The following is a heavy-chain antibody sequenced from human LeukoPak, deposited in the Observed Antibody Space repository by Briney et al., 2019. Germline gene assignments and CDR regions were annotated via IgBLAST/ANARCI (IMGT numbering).Heavy chain of an antibody. CDR3: ARDISSASAFDI. V-gene: IGHV4-30-2*01. J-gene: IGHJ3*02. CDR1: GGSISSGNYY. CDR2: ISQSGST. D-gene: IGHD6-6*01. Sequence: SETLSLTCTVSGGSISSGNYYWSWFRQPPGRGLEWIGYISQSGSTYYNPSLRSRVTISVDRSKNQFSLKLSSVTAADTAVYYCARDISSASAFDIWGPGTMVTVSS.